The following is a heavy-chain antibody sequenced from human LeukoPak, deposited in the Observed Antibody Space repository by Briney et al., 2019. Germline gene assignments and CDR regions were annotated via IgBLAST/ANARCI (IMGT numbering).Heavy chain of an antibody. CDR3: ARDLGLVQSYGMDV. Sequence: ASVKVSCKASGYTFTSYGISWVRQAPGQGLEWMGWISAYNGNTNYAQKLQGSVTMTTDTSTSTAYMELRSLRSDDTAVYYCARDLGLVQSYGMDVWGQGTTVTVSS. D-gene: IGHD3-3*01. J-gene: IGHJ6*02. CDR1: GYTFTSYG. CDR2: ISAYNGNT. V-gene: IGHV1-18*01.